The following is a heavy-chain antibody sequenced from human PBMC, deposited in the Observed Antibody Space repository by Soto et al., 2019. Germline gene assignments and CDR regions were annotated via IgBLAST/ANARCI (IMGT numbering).Heavy chain of an antibody. CDR2: ITGSGDIT. J-gene: IGHJ6*02. CDR3: AKGPISPYGMDV. Sequence: GGSLRLSCAASGFTFSSFAISWVRQAPGKGLEWVSSITGSGDITYYADSVKGRFTISRDNSKNTLYLQMNSLGAEDTAVYYCAKGPISPYGMDVWGQGTTVTVSS. CDR1: GFTFSSFA. D-gene: IGHD3-3*01. V-gene: IGHV3-23*01.